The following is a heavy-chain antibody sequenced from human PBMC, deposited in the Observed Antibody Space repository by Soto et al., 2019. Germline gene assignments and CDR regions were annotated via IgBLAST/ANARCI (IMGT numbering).Heavy chain of an antibody. Sequence: SVKVSCKASGGTFSSYAISWLRQAPGQGLEWMGGIIPIFGTANYAQEFQGRVTITADESTSTAYMELSSLRSEDKAVYYCARGGGSSTFDYWGQGTLVTVSS. V-gene: IGHV1-69*13. CDR2: IIPIFGTA. CDR3: ARGGGSSTFDY. D-gene: IGHD1-26*01. J-gene: IGHJ4*02. CDR1: GGTFSSYA.